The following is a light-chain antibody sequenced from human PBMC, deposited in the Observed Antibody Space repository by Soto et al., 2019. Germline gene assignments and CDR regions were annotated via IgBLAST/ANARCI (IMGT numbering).Light chain of an antibody. Sequence: DIQMTQSPSSLFASVGDRVTITCRASQSISSWLAWYQQKPGKAPKLLIYDASSLESGVPSRFSGSGSGTEFTLTISSLQPDDFATYYCQQYNSYSPTFGQGTKWIS. J-gene: IGKJ1*01. V-gene: IGKV1-5*01. CDR3: QQYNSYSPT. CDR2: DAS. CDR1: QSISSW.